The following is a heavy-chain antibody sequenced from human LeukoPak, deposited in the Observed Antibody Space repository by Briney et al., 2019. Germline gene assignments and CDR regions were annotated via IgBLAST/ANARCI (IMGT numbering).Heavy chain of an antibody. CDR3: ARLWPAASIDY. J-gene: IGHJ4*02. D-gene: IGHD2-2*01. Sequence: SQTLSLTCAVSGGSISSGGYSWSWIRQPPGKGLEWIGYINHSGSTNYNPSLKSRVTISVDTSKNQFSLKLSSVTAADTAVYYCARLWPAASIDYWGQGTLVTVSS. V-gene: IGHV4-30-2*01. CDR2: INHSGST. CDR1: GGSISSGGYS.